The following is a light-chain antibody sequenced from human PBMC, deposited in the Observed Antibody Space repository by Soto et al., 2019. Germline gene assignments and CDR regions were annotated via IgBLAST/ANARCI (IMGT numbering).Light chain of an antibody. CDR2: SNK. Sequence: QAVVTQPPSASGTPGQGVTISCSGSSSNIGVNTVNWYQQLPGTAPKLLIYSNKLRPSGVPDRFSGSKSGTSASLAISGLQYEDEADYHCASWDDSLNGVVFGGGTKLTVL. CDR1: SSNIGVNT. V-gene: IGLV1-44*01. CDR3: ASWDDSLNGVV. J-gene: IGLJ2*01.